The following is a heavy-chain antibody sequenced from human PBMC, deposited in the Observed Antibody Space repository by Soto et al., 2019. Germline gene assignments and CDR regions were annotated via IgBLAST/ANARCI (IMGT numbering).Heavy chain of an antibody. J-gene: IGHJ4*02. CDR1: GGSISSSSYY. D-gene: IGHD6-6*01. CDR2: IYYSVST. Sequence: SETLSLTCTVSGGSISSSSYYWGWIRQPPGKGLEWIGTIYYSVSTYYNPSLQSRVTISVDTSKNQFSLKLSSVTAADTAVYYCARLYGSSLFDYWGQGTLVTVS. V-gene: IGHV4-39*01. CDR3: ARLYGSSLFDY.